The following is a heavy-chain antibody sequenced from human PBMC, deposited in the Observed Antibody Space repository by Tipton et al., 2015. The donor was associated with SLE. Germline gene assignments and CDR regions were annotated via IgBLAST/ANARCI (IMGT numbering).Heavy chain of an antibody. J-gene: IGHJ3*02. V-gene: IGHV4-61*02. Sequence: LRLSCTVSGGSISSGDYYWSWIRQPAGKGLEWIGRIYTSGSTNYNPSLKSRVTISVDTSKNQFSLKLSSVTAADTAVYYCAREPRPRGALKGAFDIWGQGTMVTVSS. CDR2: IYTSGST. CDR1: GGSISSGDYY. CDR3: AREPRPRGALKGAFDI.